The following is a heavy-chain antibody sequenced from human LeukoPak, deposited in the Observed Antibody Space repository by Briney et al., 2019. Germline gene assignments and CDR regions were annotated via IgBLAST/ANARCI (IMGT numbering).Heavy chain of an antibody. CDR2: MNPNSGNT. V-gene: IGHV1-8*02. D-gene: IGHD3-22*01. CDR1: GYTFTSYG. Sequence: GASVKVSCKASGYTFTSYGISWVRQAPGQGLEWMGWMNPNSGNTGYAQKFQGRVTMTMNTPISTAYMELSSLRSEDTAVYYCARGRTSYYYDSRLDPWGQGTLVTVSS. CDR3: ARGRTSYYYDSRLDP. J-gene: IGHJ5*02.